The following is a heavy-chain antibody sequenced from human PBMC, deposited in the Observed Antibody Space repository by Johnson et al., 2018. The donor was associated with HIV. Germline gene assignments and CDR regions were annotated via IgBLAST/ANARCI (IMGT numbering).Heavy chain of an antibody. J-gene: IGHJ3*02. D-gene: IGHD3-3*01. V-gene: IGHV3-9*01. CDR3: ATHGALISGVDAFDI. CDR1: GFTFDDYA. CDR2: ISWNSGSI. Sequence: QLVESGGGLVQPGRSLRLSCAASGFTFDDYAMHWVRQAPGKGLEWVSGISWNSGSIGYADSVKGRFTISRDNAKNSLYLEMTDLRTEDTAVYYCATHGALISGVDAFDIWGQGTMVTVSS.